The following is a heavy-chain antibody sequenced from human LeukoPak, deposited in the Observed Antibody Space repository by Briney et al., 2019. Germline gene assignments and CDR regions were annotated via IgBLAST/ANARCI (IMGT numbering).Heavy chain of an antibody. J-gene: IGHJ4*02. CDR1: GYSISSGFY. V-gene: IGHV4-38-2*02. D-gene: IGHD3-22*01. Sequence: SETLSLTCTVSGYSISSGFYWGWIRQPPGKGLECIGSIYHSGSTNYNPSLKSRVTISVDTSKNQFSLRLSSMTAADTAVYYCARVTGYMIEDYFDYWGQGTLVTVSS. CDR2: IYHSGST. CDR3: ARVTGYMIEDYFDY.